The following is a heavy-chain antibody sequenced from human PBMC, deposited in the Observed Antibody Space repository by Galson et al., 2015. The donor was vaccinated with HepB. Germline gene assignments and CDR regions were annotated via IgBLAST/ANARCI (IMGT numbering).Heavy chain of an antibody. CDR3: ARETWGSIDY. J-gene: IGHJ4*02. V-gene: IGHV3-30*01. D-gene: IGHD3-16*01. CDR2: ISGDERKK. CDR1: GFTFSAHA. Sequence: SLRLSCAASGFTFSAHAMHWVRQAPGKGLECLAVISGDERKKYYVDSVRGRFTISRDNSRNALHLQMDTLRDEDTALYYCARETWGSIDYWGQGTLVTVSS.